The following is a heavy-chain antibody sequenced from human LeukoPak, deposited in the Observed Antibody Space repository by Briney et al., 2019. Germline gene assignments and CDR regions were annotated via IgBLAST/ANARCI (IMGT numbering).Heavy chain of an antibody. CDR2: IKQDGSVR. D-gene: IGHD2-21*01. J-gene: IGHJ4*02. V-gene: IGHV3-7*01. CDR3: AKSLVVVNDPPDY. Sequence: GGSLRLSCAASGFTFSTCWMTWVRQAPGKGLEWVANIKQDGSVRYYVDSVKGRFTISRDNAKSSLYLQMNSLRAEDTAVYYCAKSLVVVNDPPDYWGQGTLVTVSS. CDR1: GFTFSTCW.